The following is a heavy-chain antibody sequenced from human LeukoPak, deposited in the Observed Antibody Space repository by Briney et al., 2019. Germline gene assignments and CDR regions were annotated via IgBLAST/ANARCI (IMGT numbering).Heavy chain of an antibody. J-gene: IGHJ6*03. Sequence: SETLSLTCTVSGYSISSGYYWGWIRQPPGKGLEWIGSIYHSGSTYYNPSLKSRVTISVDTSKNQFSLKLSSVTAADTAVYYCARTPSIAARGYYYYYTDVWGKGTTVTVSS. V-gene: IGHV4-38-2*02. CDR1: GYSISSGYY. CDR3: ARTPSIAARGYYYYYTDV. CDR2: IYHSGST. D-gene: IGHD6-6*01.